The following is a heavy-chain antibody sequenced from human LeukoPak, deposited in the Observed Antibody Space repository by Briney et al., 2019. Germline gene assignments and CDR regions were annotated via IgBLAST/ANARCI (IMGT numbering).Heavy chain of an antibody. J-gene: IGHJ4*02. Sequence: GGSPRLSCAASGFIVSSYVMNWVRLTPGKGLEWVSTMNTNGATYYADSVKGRFTVSRDNSKNTLFLFMNSLRDEDTAIYYCASERYYFDHWGQGTLVSVSS. CDR2: MNTNGAT. D-gene: IGHD1-14*01. CDR1: GFIVSSYV. CDR3: ASERYYFDH. V-gene: IGHV3-23*01.